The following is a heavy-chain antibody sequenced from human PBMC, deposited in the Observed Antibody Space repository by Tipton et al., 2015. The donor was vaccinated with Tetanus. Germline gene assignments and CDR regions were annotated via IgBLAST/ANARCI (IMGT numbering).Heavy chain of an antibody. Sequence: TLSLTCTVSGGSISSSSYYWGWIRQPPGKGLEWIGSIYYSGSTYYNPSLKSRVTISVDTSKNQFSLKLSSVTAADTAVYYCARGVVTAFAEYFQHWGQGTLVTVSS. CDR1: GGSISSSSYY. CDR3: ARGVVTAFAEYFQH. CDR2: IYYSGST. D-gene: IGHD2-21*02. V-gene: IGHV4-39*01. J-gene: IGHJ1*01.